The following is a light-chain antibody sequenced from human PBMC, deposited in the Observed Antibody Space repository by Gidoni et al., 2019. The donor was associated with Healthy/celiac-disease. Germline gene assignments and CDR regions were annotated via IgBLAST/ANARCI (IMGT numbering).Light chain of an antibody. J-gene: IGKJ1*01. CDR3: QQSYSTPRT. Sequence: DIQMTQSPSSLSASVGDRVTITCRASQSISSYLNWYQQKPGKALSSLSMLHPVCKVGSHQGFSGSGSGTDFTLTISSLQPEDFATYYCQQSYSTPRTFGQGTKVEIK. CDR1: QSISSY. V-gene: IGKV1-39*01. CDR2: LHP.